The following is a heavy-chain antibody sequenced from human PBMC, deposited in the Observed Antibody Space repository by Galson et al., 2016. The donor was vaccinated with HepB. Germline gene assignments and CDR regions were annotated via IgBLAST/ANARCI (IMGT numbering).Heavy chain of an antibody. CDR1: GFIFNSHA. CDR3: AARYGEFLMVFDY. Sequence: TLRLSCAGSGFIFNSHAMSWVRQAPGKGLELVSAISDIGANTHHADFVKGRFTISRDNSKNTMYLQMNSLRVEDTAVYYCAARYGEFLMVFDYWGQGTLVTVSS. V-gene: IGHV3-23*01. J-gene: IGHJ4*02. CDR2: ISDIGANT. D-gene: IGHD3-10*01.